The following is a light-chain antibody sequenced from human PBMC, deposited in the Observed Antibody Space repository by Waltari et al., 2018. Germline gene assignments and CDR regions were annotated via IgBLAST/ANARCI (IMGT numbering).Light chain of an antibody. J-gene: IGKJ5*01. CDR1: QSVLYSSNNKNY. V-gene: IGKV4-1*01. Sequence: DIVMNQSPDSLAVSLGERATLHCNSSQSVLYSSNNKNYLAWYQQKPGQPPKLLIYWASTRESGVPDRFSGSGSGTDFTLTISSLQAEDVAVYYCQQYYSTPITFGQGTRLEIK. CDR3: QQYYSTPIT. CDR2: WAS.